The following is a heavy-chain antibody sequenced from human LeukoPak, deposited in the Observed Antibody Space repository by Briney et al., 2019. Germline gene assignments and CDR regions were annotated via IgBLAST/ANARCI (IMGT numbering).Heavy chain of an antibody. CDR1: GGSISSSSNY. Sequence: TSETLSLTCTVSGGSISSSSNYWGWIRQPPGKGLEWIGTIYYSGRTYYNPSLKSRVTISVDTSKNQFSLKLSSVTAADTAVYYCARENQGKHNWFDPWGQGTLVTVSS. J-gene: IGHJ5*02. V-gene: IGHV4-39*07. D-gene: IGHD2-21*01. CDR2: IYYSGRT. CDR3: ARENQGKHNWFDP.